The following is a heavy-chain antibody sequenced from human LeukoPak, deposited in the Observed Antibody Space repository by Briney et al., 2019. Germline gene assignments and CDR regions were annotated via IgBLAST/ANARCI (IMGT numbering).Heavy chain of an antibody. D-gene: IGHD5-18*01. CDR2: ISGSGNNT. CDR3: AKVRGTAMVTSYFDY. Sequence: GGSLRLSCAASGFTFSSYAMSWVRQAPGKGLEWVSTISGSGNNTYYADSAKGRFTISRDNSKDTLFLQMNSLRAEDTAVYYCAKVRGTAMVTSYFDYWGQGTLVTVSS. J-gene: IGHJ4*02. V-gene: IGHV3-23*01. CDR1: GFTFSSYA.